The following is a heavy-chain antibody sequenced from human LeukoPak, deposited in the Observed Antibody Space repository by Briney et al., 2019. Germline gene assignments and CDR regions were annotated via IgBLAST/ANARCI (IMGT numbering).Heavy chain of an antibody. Sequence: GGSLRLSCAASGFIFSFYVMHWVRQAPGKGLEWVAVVSYDGSNKSYADSVKGRFSISRDNSKSTLYLQMNSLRAEDTAVYYCAKFHGWASRNDPGYYYGMNVGAKGPTAT. V-gene: IGHV3-30*18. D-gene: IGHD3-10*01. CDR2: VSYDGSNK. CDR3: AKFHGWASRNDPGYYYGMNV. CDR1: GFIFSFYV. J-gene: IGHJ6*04.